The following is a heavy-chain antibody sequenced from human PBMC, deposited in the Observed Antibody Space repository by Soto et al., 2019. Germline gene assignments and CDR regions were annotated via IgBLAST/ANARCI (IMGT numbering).Heavy chain of an antibody. V-gene: IGHV3-9*01. CDR2: ISWNSGSI. D-gene: IGHD6-19*01. J-gene: IGHJ4*02. CDR1: GFTFDDYA. CDR3: AAVAGLDASFDY. Sequence: GGSLRLSCAASGFTFDDYAMHWVRQAPGKGLEWVSGISWNSGSIGYADSVKGRFTISRDNAKNSLYLQMNSLRAEDTALYYCAAVAGLDASFDYWGQGTLVTVSS.